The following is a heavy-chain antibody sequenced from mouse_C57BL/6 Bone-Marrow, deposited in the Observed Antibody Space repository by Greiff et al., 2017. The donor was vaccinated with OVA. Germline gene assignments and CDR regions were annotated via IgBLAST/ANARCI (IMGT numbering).Heavy chain of an antibody. J-gene: IGHJ4*01. D-gene: IGHD1-1*01. CDR2: IHPNSGST. Sequence: QVQLQQSGAELVKPGASVKLSCKASGYTFTSYWMHWVKQRPGQGLEWIGMIHPNSGSTNYNEKFKSKATLTVDKSSSTAYMQLSSLTSEDSAVYYCARRYYYGYYYAMDYWGQGTSVTVSS. V-gene: IGHV1-64*01. CDR1: GYTFTSYW. CDR3: ARRYYYGYYYAMDY.